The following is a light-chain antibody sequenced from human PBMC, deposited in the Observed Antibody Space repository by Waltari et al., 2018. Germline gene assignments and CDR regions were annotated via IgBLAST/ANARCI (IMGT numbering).Light chain of an antibody. V-gene: IGLV1-40*01. J-gene: IGLJ3*02. CDR1: SSNIGAGYS. CDR2: RDA. CDR3: LSYDSSLSSWV. Sequence: QSVLTQPPSVSGAPGQRVTIPCTGSSSNIGAGYSVHWYQQLPETAPKLLIYRDASRPSGVPDRFSGSRSDTSASLAITGLQAEDETDYYCLSYDSSLSSWVFGGGTKLTVL.